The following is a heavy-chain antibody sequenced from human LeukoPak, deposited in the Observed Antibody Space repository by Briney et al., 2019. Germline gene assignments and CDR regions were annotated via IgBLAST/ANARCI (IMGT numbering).Heavy chain of an antibody. J-gene: IGHJ4*02. V-gene: IGHV3-30*02. D-gene: IGHD5-18*01. Sequence: PGGSLRLSCAASGFTFSSYGMHWVRQAPGKGLEWVAFIRYDGSNKYYADSVKGRFTISRDNSKNTLYLQMNSLRAEDTAVYYCAKIVDTAMVPFDYWGQETLVTVSS. CDR1: GFTFSSYG. CDR2: IRYDGSNK. CDR3: AKIVDTAMVPFDY.